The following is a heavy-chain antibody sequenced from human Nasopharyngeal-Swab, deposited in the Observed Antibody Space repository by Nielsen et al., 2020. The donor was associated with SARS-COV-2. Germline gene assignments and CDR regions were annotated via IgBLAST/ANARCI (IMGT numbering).Heavy chain of an antibody. CDR3: ARAPVVVPAASGLAFNY. Sequence: ASVKVSCKASGYTFTSYGISWVRQAPGQGPEWMGWISAYNGNTNYAQKLQGRVTMTTDTSTSTAYMELRSLRSDDTAVYYCARAPVVVPAASGLAFNYWGQGTLVTVSS. J-gene: IGHJ4*02. D-gene: IGHD2-2*01. CDR2: ISAYNGNT. CDR1: GYTFTSYG. V-gene: IGHV1-18*01.